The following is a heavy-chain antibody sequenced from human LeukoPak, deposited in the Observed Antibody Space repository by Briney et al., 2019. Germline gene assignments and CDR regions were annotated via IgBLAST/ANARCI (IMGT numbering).Heavy chain of an antibody. J-gene: IGHJ4*02. Sequence: GGSLRLSRAASGFTFSSYWMHWVRQAPGKGLVWVSRISTDGSNTNYADSVKGRFTISRDNAKNTLYLQMNSLRAEDTAVYYCTRAEGGSYDYWGQGTLVTVSS. D-gene: IGHD1-26*01. CDR2: ISTDGSNT. CDR1: GFTFSSYW. V-gene: IGHV3-74*01. CDR3: TRAEGGSYDY.